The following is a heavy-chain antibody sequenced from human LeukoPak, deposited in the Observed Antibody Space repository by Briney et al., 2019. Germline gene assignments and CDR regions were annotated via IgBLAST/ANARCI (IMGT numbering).Heavy chain of an antibody. D-gene: IGHD3-3*01. CDR2: IYTSGNT. Sequence: SQTLSLTCTVSGASISSGTYYWSWIRQPAGKGLEWIGRIYTSGNTNYNPSLKSRVTMSVDTSKNQFSLRLSSVTAADTAVYDCARQPYEFWSGPLSLTPWYHYMDVWVKGTTVTVSS. CDR1: GASISSGTYY. V-gene: IGHV4-61*02. CDR3: ARQPYEFWSGPLSLTPWYHYMDV. J-gene: IGHJ6*03.